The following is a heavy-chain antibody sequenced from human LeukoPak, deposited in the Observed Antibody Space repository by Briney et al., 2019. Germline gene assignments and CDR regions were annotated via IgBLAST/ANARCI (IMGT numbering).Heavy chain of an antibody. D-gene: IGHD3-16*02. V-gene: IGHV1-2*02. CDR1: GYTFTGYY. Sequence: ASVKVSCKASGYTFTGYYMHWVRQAPGQGLEWMGWINPNSGGTNDAQKFQGRVTMARDTSISTAYMELSRLRSDDTAVYYCARGLLSHYVWGSYRPFCFDYWGQGTLVTVSS. J-gene: IGHJ4*02. CDR3: ARGLLSHYVWGSYRPFCFDY. CDR2: INPNSGGT.